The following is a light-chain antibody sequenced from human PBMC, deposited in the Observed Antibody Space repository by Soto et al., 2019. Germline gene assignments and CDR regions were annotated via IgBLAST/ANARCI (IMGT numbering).Light chain of an antibody. CDR3: ISYTRSSSWV. CDR1: SSDVGGYNY. Sequence: QSVLTQPASVSGSPGQSITISCTGTSSDVGGYNYVSWYQQHPGKAPKLMIYDVSNRPSGVSNRFSGSKSGNTASLTSCGLQAEDEADYYCISYTRSSSWVFGGGTQLTVL. V-gene: IGLV2-14*01. CDR2: DVS. J-gene: IGLJ3*02.